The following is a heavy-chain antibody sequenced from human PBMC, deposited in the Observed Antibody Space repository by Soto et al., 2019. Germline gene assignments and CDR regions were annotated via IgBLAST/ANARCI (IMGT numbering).Heavy chain of an antibody. Sequence: QITLKESGPTLVKPTQTLTLTCTFSGFSLSTSGVGVGWIRQPPGKALEWLALIYWDDDKRYSPSLKSRLTITMDTSKNPVVLTMTNMDPVDTATSYCAHSRMSLWFGEPNHPFDYWGQGTLVTVSS. J-gene: IGHJ4*02. CDR1: GFSLSTSGVG. V-gene: IGHV2-5*02. D-gene: IGHD3-10*01. CDR2: IYWDDDK. CDR3: AHSRMSLWFGEPNHPFDY.